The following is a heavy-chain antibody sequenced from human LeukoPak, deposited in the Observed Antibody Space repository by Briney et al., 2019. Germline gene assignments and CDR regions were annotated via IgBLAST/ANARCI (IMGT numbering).Heavy chain of an antibody. Sequence: PGGSLRLSCAASGFTFSAHWMSWVRQAPGKGLEWVGNIKEDGNEDYYVDSVEGRFVIFRDNAKNSLYLQMHSLRAEDTAVYYCTRGDRGYAESLYWGRGTLVTVSS. D-gene: IGHD5-12*01. CDR2: IKEDGNED. J-gene: IGHJ4*02. CDR1: GFTFSAHW. V-gene: IGHV3-7*02. CDR3: TRGDRGYAESLY.